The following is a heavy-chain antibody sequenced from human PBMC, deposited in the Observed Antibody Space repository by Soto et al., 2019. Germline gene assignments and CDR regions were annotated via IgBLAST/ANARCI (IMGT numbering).Heavy chain of an antibody. J-gene: IGHJ4*02. Sequence: QVYLVQSGAEVKKPGSSVKVSCKAIRGTFTNYAFSWVRQAPGQGLEWMGGIMPCFGSGNDAQTVQGRSNITADESTSSVYLALTRLSSAASAVYYCALDRAGNYSPALDRGQGTLVPVSP. CDR3: ALDRAGNYSPALD. CDR1: RGTFTNYA. V-gene: IGHV1-69*01. D-gene: IGHD1-1*01. CDR2: IMPCFGSG.